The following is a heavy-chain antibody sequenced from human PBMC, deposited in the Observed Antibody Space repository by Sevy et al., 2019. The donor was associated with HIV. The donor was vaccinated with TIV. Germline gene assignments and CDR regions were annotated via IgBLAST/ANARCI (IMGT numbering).Heavy chain of an antibody. J-gene: IGHJ4*02. V-gene: IGHV3-30-3*01. CDR2: ISYDGSNK. Sequence: GGSLRLSCAASGFTFSSYAMHWVRQAPGKGLERVAVISYDGSNKYYADSVKGRFTISRDNSKNTLYLQMNSLRAEDTAVYYCARDSLGYCSGGSCSDFDYWGQGTLVTVSS. CDR3: ARDSLGYCSGGSCSDFDY. D-gene: IGHD2-15*01. CDR1: GFTFSSYA.